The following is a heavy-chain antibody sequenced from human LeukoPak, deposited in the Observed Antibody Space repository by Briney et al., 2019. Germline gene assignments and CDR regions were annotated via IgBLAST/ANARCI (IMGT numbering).Heavy chain of an antibody. Sequence: ASVKVSCKASGYTFTSYGINWVRQAPGQGLEWMGWISAYNGNTNYAQKLQGRVTMSTDTSTSTAYLELRSLRSDDTAVYYCARDDYGDYVAPDDYWGQGTLVTVSS. CDR2: ISAYNGNT. CDR3: ARDDYGDYVAPDDY. V-gene: IGHV1-18*01. D-gene: IGHD4-17*01. J-gene: IGHJ4*02. CDR1: GYTFTSYG.